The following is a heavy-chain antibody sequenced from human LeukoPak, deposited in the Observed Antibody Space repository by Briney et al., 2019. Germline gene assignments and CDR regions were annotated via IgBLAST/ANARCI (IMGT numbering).Heavy chain of an antibody. CDR3: VRGGRGERPNY. CDR1: GFTFSNYG. D-gene: IGHD1-26*01. J-gene: IGHJ4*02. V-gene: IGHV3-7*01. Sequence: GGSLRLSCAASGFTFSNYGLSWVRQAPRRGLGWVANIKQDGTEKKYLDSVKGRFTISRDNVKNSVYLQMDSLGVGDTAVYYCVRGGRGERPNYWGLGTLVTVSS. CDR2: IKQDGTEK.